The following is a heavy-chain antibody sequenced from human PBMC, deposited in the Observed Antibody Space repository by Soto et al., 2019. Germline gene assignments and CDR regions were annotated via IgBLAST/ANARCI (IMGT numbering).Heavy chain of an antibody. CDR1: GFTFSSYA. D-gene: IGHD3-10*01. CDR3: APPGDYYGSGSGYYGMDV. V-gene: IGHV3-23*01. J-gene: IGHJ6*02. Sequence: EVQLLESGGGLVQPGGSLRISCAASGFTFSSYAMSWVRQAPGKGLEWVSAISGSGGSTYYADSVKGRFTISRDNSQNTLYLQMNSLRAEDTAVYYCAPPGDYYGSGSGYYGMDVWGQGTTVTVSS. CDR2: ISGSGGST.